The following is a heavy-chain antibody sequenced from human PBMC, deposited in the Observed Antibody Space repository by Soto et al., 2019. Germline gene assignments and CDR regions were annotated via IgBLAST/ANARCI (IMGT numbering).Heavy chain of an antibody. J-gene: IGHJ5*01. CDR3: ARVKSRSYDWFDP. Sequence: EVQLVESGGGLVQPGGSLRLSCAASEFTFSDYWMHWVRQAPGKGLMWVSRINTDGSRTTYADSVEGRFAISRDNAKSTLYLHMYSLRAEDTAVYYCARVKSRSYDWFDPWGQGTLVTVSS. D-gene: IGHD3-10*01. CDR2: INTDGSRT. CDR1: EFTFSDYW. V-gene: IGHV3-74*01.